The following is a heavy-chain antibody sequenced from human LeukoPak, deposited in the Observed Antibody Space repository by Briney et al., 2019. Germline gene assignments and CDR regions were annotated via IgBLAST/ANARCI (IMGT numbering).Heavy chain of an antibody. Sequence: SETLSLTCTVSGGSISSYYWSWIRQPPGKGLEWIGYIYYSGSTNYNPSRKSRVTISVDTSKNQFSLKLSSVTAADTAVYYCARDRGGKRYFDWLPHYWGQGTLVTVSS. V-gene: IGHV4-59*01. J-gene: IGHJ4*02. CDR2: IYYSGST. D-gene: IGHD3-9*01. CDR3: ARDRGGKRYFDWLPHY. CDR1: GGSISSYY.